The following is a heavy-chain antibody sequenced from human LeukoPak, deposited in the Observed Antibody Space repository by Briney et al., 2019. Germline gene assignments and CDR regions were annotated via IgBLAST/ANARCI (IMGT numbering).Heavy chain of an antibody. CDR1: GYTFDKYG. J-gene: IGHJ4*02. Sequence: ASVKVSCKASGYTFDKYGVTWVRQAPGQGLEWMGWISAENGNVNYGQKSQGRITLTTDTSTSTAYMELRSLRSDDTAIYYCVRARPDNAMGLKDDYWGQGTLVTVSS. V-gene: IGHV1-18*01. CDR2: ISAENGNV. D-gene: IGHD1-14*01. CDR3: VRARPDNAMGLKDDY.